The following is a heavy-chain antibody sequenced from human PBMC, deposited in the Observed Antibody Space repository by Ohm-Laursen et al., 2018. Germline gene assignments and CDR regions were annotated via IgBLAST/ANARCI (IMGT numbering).Heavy chain of an antibody. J-gene: IGHJ1*01. CDR3: AQTWAEVGPRGEYFQH. Sequence: LRLSCAASGFTFSSYVMTWVRQAPGKGLEWVSAISGSGADAYYADSVKSRYTISRDNSKNTHYLQMNSLSAEDTAVYYCAQTWAEVGPRGEYFQHWGQGTLVTVSS. D-gene: IGHD3/OR15-3a*01. CDR1: GFTFSSYV. V-gene: IGHV3-23*01. CDR2: ISGSGADA.